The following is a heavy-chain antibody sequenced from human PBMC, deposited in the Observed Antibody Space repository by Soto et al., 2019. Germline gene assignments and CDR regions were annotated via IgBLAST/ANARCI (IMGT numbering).Heavy chain of an antibody. CDR2: IYPGDSDT. CDR3: AGTYYDILTGYQKYDAFDI. Sequence: PGESLKISCKGSGYSFTSYWIGWVRQMPGKGLEWMGIIYPGDSDTRYSPSFQGQVTISADKSISTAYLQWSSLKASDTAMYYCAGTYYDILTGYQKYDAFDIWGQGTMVTVSS. D-gene: IGHD3-9*01. V-gene: IGHV5-51*01. J-gene: IGHJ3*02. CDR1: GYSFTSYW.